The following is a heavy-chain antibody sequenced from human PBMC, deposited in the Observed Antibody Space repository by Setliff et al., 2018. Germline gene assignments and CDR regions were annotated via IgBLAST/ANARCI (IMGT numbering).Heavy chain of an antibody. CDR3: ALSSSWFKDFQR. J-gene: IGHJ1*01. V-gene: IGHV4-59*01. Sequence: TSETLSLTCSVTGGSMTDFFWNWIRQPPGKGLEWIGYIHSIGRSNYNPSLKSRVTISEDMSKNQFSLKVSSVTAADTAIYYCALSSSWFKDFQRWGQGTLVTVSS. D-gene: IGHD6-13*01. CDR2: IHSIGRS. CDR1: GGSMTDFF.